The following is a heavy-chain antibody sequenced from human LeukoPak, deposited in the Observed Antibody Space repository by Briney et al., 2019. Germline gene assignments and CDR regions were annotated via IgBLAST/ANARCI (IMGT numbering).Heavy chain of an antibody. CDR3: ARVTPPYYYDSSGYYFAFDI. V-gene: IGHV1-2*02. CDR2: INPNSGGT. J-gene: IGHJ3*02. Sequence: GGTLRLSCAASGYTFTGYYMHWVRQAPGQGLEWMGWINPNSGGTNYAQKFQGRVTMTRDTSISTAYMELSRLRSDDTAVYYCARVTPPYYYDSSGYYFAFDIWGQGTMVTVSS. CDR1: GYTFTGYY. D-gene: IGHD3-22*01.